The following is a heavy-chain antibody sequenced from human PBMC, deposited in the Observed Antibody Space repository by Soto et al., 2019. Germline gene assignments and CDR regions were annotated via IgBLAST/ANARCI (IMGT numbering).Heavy chain of an antibody. CDR3: SRDGRIVASALKDY. J-gene: IGHJ4*02. V-gene: IGHV1-18*01. CDR1: GYPFTTYG. D-gene: IGHD5-12*01. CDR2: VSAYNGDT. Sequence: QVQLVQSGGEVKPPGASVKVSCKASGYPFTTYGITWVRQAPGQGLEWMGWVSAYNGDTNYAQKFQGRLTMTTDTSTNTAYMELRSLRSDDTALYYCSRDGRIVASALKDYWGQGTLVTVSS.